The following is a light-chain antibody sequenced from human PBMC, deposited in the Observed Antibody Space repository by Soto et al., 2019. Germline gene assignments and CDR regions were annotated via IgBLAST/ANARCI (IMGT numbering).Light chain of an antibody. J-gene: IGKJ5*01. CDR1: QSVSSY. V-gene: IGKV3-11*01. CDR3: QQRSNWIT. CDR2: DAS. Sequence: EIGLTQSPGTLSVSRGEIATLCCRASQSVSSYLAWYQQKPGQAPRLLIYDASNRATGIPARFSGSGSGTDFTLTISSLEPEDFAVYYCQQRSNWITFGQGTRLEIK.